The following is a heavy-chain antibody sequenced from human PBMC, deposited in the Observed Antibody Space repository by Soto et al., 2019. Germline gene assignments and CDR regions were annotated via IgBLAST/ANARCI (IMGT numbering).Heavy chain of an antibody. CDR3: AKGYYDSTAFDI. Sequence: QSGGSLRRSWAASGFTFDYYAMHGVRQAPGKGLEWVSAISGSGGSTYYADSVKGRFTISRDNSKNTLYLQMNSLRAEDTAVYYCAKGYYDSTAFDIWGQGTMVTVSS. CDR1: GFTFDYYA. CDR2: ISGSGGST. J-gene: IGHJ3*02. D-gene: IGHD3-22*01. V-gene: IGHV3-23*01.